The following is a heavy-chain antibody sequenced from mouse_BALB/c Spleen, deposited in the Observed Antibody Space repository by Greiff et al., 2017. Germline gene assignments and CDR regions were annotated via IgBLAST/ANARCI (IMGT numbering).Heavy chain of an antibody. CDR1: GFTFSSYT. J-gene: IGHJ1*01. CDR2: ISNGGGST. CDR3: ASVYYDYDVRYFDV. D-gene: IGHD2-4*01. Sequence: EVKLVESGGGLVQPGGSLKLSCAASGFTFSSYTMSWVRQTPEKRLEWVAYISNGGGSTYYPDTVKGRFTISRDNAKNTLYLQMSSLKSEDTAMYYCASVYYDYDVRYFDVWGAGTTVTVSS. V-gene: IGHV5-12-2*01.